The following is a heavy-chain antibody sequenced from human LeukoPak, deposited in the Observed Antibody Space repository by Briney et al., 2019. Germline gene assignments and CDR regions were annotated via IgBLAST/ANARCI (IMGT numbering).Heavy chain of an antibody. V-gene: IGHV4-4*07. CDR3: ARGQTGGNWFDP. CDR2: IHTSGIT. Sequence: SETLSLTCTVSGGSISSYYWSWVRQPAGRDLEWIGRIHTSGITNYNPSLRSRVTMALDTSKNQFSLNLTSVTAADTAIYYCARGQTGGNWFDPWGQGTLVAVSS. J-gene: IGHJ5*02. CDR1: GGSISSYY.